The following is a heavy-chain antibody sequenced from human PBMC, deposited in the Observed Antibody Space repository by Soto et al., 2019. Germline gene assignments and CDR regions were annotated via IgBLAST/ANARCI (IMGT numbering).Heavy chain of an antibody. V-gene: IGHV3-7*05. CDR2: IKQDGSEK. J-gene: IGHJ4*02. D-gene: IGHD3-3*01. CDR1: GFTFSSYW. CDR3: ARMPDRGPTYYDFWSGYTGGFDY. Sequence: EVQLVESGGGLVQPGGSLRLSCAASGFTFSSYWMSWVRQAPGKGLEWVANIKQDGSEKYYVDSVKGRFTISRDNAKNSLYLQMNSLRAADTAVSYCARMPDRGPTYYDFWSGYTGGFDYWGQGTLVTVSS.